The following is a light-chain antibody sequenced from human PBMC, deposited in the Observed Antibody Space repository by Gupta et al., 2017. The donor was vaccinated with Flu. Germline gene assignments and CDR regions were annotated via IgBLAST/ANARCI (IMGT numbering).Light chain of an antibody. CDR2: ENN. Sequence: QSVLTQPPSVSAAPGQNVTISPSGSSSYIGNNYVSCYQQLPGTAPKLLIYENNKRPSGIPARFSGCKSGTSATPGITGRQKGDEEDNYCGRWDSSMSARVFGGGTKLTVL. V-gene: IGLV1-51*02. J-gene: IGLJ3*02. CDR3: GRWDSSMSARV. CDR1: SSYIGNNY.